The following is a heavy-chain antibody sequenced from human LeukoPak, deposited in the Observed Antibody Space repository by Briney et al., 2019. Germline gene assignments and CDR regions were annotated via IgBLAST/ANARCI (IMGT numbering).Heavy chain of an antibody. Sequence: PSETLSPTCTVSGGSISSYYCSWIRQPPGKGLGWIGYIYYSGRTNYNPSLKSRDTISVDTSKNQFSLKLSSVTAADTAVYYCAREQGAYYYVSGSYYKGAFDIWGQGTMVTVSS. D-gene: IGHD3-10*01. CDR2: IYYSGRT. V-gene: IGHV4-59*01. CDR1: GGSISSYY. J-gene: IGHJ3*02. CDR3: AREQGAYYYVSGSYYKGAFDI.